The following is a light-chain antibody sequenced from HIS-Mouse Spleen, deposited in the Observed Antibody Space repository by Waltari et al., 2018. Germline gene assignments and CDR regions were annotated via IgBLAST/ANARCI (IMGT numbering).Light chain of an antibody. V-gene: IGKV2-30*02. CDR1: QSLVHSDGNTS. CDR3: MQGTHWPLT. Sequence: DVVMTQSPLSLPVTLGQPASISCRSSQSLVHSDGNTSLNWFQQRPGQSPRRLIYKVSNRDAGVPDRFSGSGSGTDFTLKISRVEAEDVGVYYCMQGTHWPLTFGGGTKVEIK. CDR2: KVS. J-gene: IGKJ4*01.